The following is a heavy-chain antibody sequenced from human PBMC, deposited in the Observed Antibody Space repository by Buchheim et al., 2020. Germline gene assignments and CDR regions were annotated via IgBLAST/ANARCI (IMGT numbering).Heavy chain of an antibody. Sequence: EVQLVESGGGLVQPGQSLRLSCTASGFTVSRYWIHWVRQAPGKGLVWVSRIDGDGSAADYADSVTGRVTVSRDNAKNTVYLQLNSLSAEDTGVYYCARASNSRDYFDSWGQGTL. J-gene: IGHJ4*02. V-gene: IGHV3-74*01. D-gene: IGHD4-23*01. CDR1: GFTVSRYW. CDR3: ARASNSRDYFDS. CDR2: IDGDGSAA.